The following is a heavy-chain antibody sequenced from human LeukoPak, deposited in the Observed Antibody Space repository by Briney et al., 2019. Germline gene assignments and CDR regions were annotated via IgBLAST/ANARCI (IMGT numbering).Heavy chain of an antibody. CDR2: INPNSGGT. CDR3: ARYPVEAARVEAFDI. J-gene: IGHJ3*02. CDR1: GYTFTGYY. V-gene: IGHV1-2*02. Sequence: ASVKVSCKASGYTFTGYYIHWMRQAPGQGLEWMAWINPNSGGTHYAQKFQGRATMTRDTSISAAYMELSRLRSDDTAVYYCARYPVEAARVEAFDIWGQGTMVTVSS. D-gene: IGHD1-1*01.